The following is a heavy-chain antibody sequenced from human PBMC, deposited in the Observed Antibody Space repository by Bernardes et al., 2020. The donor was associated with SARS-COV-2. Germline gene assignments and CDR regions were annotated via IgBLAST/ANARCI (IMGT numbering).Heavy chain of an antibody. CDR3: AGQLSYYYGMDV. CDR1: GFTFSSYG. Sequence: SLILSCAASGFTFSSYGMHWVRQAPGKGLEWVAVIWYDGSNKYYADSVKGRFTISRDNSKNTLYLQMNSLRAEDTAVYYCAGQLSYYYGMDVWGQGTTVTVSS. D-gene: IGHD6-6*01. V-gene: IGHV3-33*01. CDR2: IWYDGSNK. J-gene: IGHJ6*02.